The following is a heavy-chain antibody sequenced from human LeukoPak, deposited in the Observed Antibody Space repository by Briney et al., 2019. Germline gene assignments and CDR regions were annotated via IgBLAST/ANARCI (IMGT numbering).Heavy chain of an antibody. CDR2: TSQSGDT. Sequence: PSETVSLTCAVSGDSVSRSHWWNWVRQPPGKGLEWIGETSQSGDTRYNPSLKSRVTVSADKSKSQFSLKLTSVTAADSAVYYCATNVGKTFDHWGQGVLVTVSS. CDR3: ATNVGKTFDH. CDR1: GDSVSRSHW. V-gene: IGHV4-4*02. D-gene: IGHD7-27*01. J-gene: IGHJ4*02.